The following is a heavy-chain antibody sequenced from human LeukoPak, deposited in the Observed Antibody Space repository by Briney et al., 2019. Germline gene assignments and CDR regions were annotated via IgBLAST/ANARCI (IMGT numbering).Heavy chain of an antibody. CDR3: ARNSSMGLTRAFDY. D-gene: IGHD3-10*01. CDR1: GYSISSGYY. Sequence: PSEILSLTCVVSGYSISSGYYWGWIRQSPGKGLEWIGSIYQSGSTYYNPSLKGRVTISVDTSKNQFSLKLSSVTAADTAVYYCARNSSMGLTRAFDYWGQGTLVTVSS. CDR2: IYQSGST. J-gene: IGHJ4*02. V-gene: IGHV4-38-2*01.